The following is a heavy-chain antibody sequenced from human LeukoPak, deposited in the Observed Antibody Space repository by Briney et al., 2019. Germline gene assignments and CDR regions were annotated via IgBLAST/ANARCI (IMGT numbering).Heavy chain of an antibody. J-gene: IGHJ4*02. CDR1: GFTFSSYS. D-gene: IGHD3-22*01. V-gene: IGHV3-48*01. CDR3: ARVAYYDSSGVDY. Sequence: GGSLRFSCAASGFTFSSYSMNWVRQAPGKGLEWVSYISSSSSTIYYADSVKGRFTISRDNAKNSLYLQMNSLRAEDTAVYYCARVAYYDSSGVDYWGQGTLVTVSS. CDR2: ISSSSSTI.